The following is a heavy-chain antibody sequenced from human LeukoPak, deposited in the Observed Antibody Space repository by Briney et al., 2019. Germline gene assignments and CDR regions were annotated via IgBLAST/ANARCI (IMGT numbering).Heavy chain of an antibody. CDR3: ARDQGSLTRSWYTGY. D-gene: IGHD6-13*01. CDR1: GYTFTGYH. J-gene: IGHJ4*02. Sequence: EASVKVSCTASGYTFTGYHIHWVRQAPGQGLEWMGRINPYSGDTNFAQKFQGRVTMTRGTSITTACMDLSSLTPDDTAVYFCARDQGSLTRSWYTGYWGQGTQVTVSS. V-gene: IGHV1-2*06. CDR2: INPYSGDT.